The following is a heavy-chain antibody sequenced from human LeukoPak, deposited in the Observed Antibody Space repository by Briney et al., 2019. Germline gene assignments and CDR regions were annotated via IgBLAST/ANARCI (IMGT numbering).Heavy chain of an antibody. V-gene: IGHV3-53*01. CDR2: INSGGGT. Sequence: GGSLRLSCAASGFTVSRNYMGWVRQAPGKGLEWVSYINSGGGTNHADSVKGRFTISRDNSKNTLYLQMNSLRVEDTAVYYCARVSSDSNGWYHFDYWGQGTLVTVSS. CDR1: GFTVSRNY. D-gene: IGHD6-19*01. CDR3: ARVSSDSNGWYHFDY. J-gene: IGHJ4*02.